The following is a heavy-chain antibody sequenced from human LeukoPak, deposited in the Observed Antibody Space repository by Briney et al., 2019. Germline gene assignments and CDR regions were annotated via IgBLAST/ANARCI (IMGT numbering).Heavy chain of an antibody. CDR3: ARDFANWAYY. D-gene: IGHD7-27*01. CDR1: GYTFTDYY. CDR2: IDPNSGGA. J-gene: IGHJ4*02. V-gene: IGHV1-2*02. Sequence: GASVKVSCKASGYTFTDYYMHWVRQAPGQGLEWMGWIDPNSGGASYAQRFQGRVTMTRDTSISTAYMELSGLRSDDTAVYYCARDFANWAYYWGQGTPVTVSS.